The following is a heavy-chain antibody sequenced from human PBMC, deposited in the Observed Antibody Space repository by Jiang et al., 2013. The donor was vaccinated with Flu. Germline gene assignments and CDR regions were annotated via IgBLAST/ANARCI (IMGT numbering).Heavy chain of an antibody. Sequence: PGLVKTLQTLSLTCTVSGGSVSSADHYWTWIRQTPGKGLEWIGFVHSRGTTFYNPSLKSRLTISRDTSRNHFSLSLTSVTAADTAVYFCASADSGRLYYFDSWGQGTLVTVSS. J-gene: IGHJ4*02. D-gene: IGHD2-8*02. V-gene: IGHV4-30-4*01. CDR1: GGSVSSADHY. CDR2: VHSRGTT. CDR3: ASADSGRLYYFDS.